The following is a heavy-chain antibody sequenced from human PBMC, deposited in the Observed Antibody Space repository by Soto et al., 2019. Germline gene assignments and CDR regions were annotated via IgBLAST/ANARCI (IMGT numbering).Heavy chain of an antibody. CDR1: GFTFSSYA. Sequence: EVQLLESGGGLVQPGGSLRLSCAASGFTFSSYAMSWVRQAPGKGLEWVSAISGSGGSTYYADSVKGRFTISRDNSKNKLSLQMNSLRAEDTAVYYCAKAPQVPIFGVVITGWYFDLWGRGTLVTVSS. V-gene: IGHV3-23*01. J-gene: IGHJ2*01. CDR2: ISGSGGST. D-gene: IGHD3-3*01. CDR3: AKAPQVPIFGVVITGWYFDL.